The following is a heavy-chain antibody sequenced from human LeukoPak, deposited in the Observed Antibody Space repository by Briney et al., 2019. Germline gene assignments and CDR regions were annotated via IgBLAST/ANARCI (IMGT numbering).Heavy chain of an antibody. V-gene: IGHV4-34*01. CDR1: GGSFSGYY. CDR2: MNHSGST. CDR3: ARRGVWGSYRYKP. D-gene: IGHD3-16*02. Sequence: PSESLSLTCAVYGGSFSGYYWSWIRQPPGKGLEWIGEMNHSGSTNYNPSLKSRVTISVDTSKNQFSLKLSSVTAADTAVYYCARRGVWGSYRYKPWGQGTLVTVSS. J-gene: IGHJ5*02.